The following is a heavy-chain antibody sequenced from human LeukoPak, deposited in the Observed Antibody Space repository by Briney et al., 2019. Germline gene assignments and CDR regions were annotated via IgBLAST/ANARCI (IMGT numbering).Heavy chain of an antibody. CDR2: ISGYNYNT. Sequence: ASVKVSCKPSGYASNAYGTSWVRQAPGRGLEWLGWISGYNYNTNYAQMFRGRVTMTIDTSTITAYMELRSLTSDDTAVYYCARDKSVATAPRHPFDYWGQGTLITVSS. CDR1: GYASNAYG. D-gene: IGHD5-12*01. J-gene: IGHJ4*02. CDR3: ARDKSVATAPRHPFDY. V-gene: IGHV1-18*01.